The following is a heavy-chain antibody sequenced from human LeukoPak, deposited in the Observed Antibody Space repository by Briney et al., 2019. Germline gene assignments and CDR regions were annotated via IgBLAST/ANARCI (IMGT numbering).Heavy chain of an antibody. Sequence: SETLSLTCTVSGGSISSGSYYWSWIRQPAGKGLEWIGRIYTSGSTNYSPSLKSRVTISVDTSKNQFSLKLTSVTAADTAVYYCASSWGYSSRSFDYWGQGTLVTVSS. D-gene: IGHD6-13*01. CDR2: IYTSGST. CDR3: ASSWGYSSRSFDY. V-gene: IGHV4-61*02. CDR1: GGSISSGSYY. J-gene: IGHJ4*02.